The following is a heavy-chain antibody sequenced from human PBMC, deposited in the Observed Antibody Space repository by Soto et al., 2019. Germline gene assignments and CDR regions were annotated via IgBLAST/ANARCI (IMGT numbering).Heavy chain of an antibody. Sequence: PSETLSLTCTVSGASISSYYWSWIRQPPGKGLEWIGYIYYGGSTNYNPSLKSRVTASVDRSKNQFSLKLSSVTAADTAVYFCARSREMSYYDSSGYYAHWGQGTLVTVSS. V-gene: IGHV4-59*01. CDR3: ARSREMSYYDSSGYYAH. D-gene: IGHD3-22*01. CDR2: IYYGGST. CDR1: GASISSYY. J-gene: IGHJ4*02.